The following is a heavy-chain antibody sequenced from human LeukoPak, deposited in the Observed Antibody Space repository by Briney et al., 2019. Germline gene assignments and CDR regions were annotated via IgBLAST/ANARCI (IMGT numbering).Heavy chain of an antibody. J-gene: IGHJ4*02. CDR1: GGTFSSYA. V-gene: IGHV1-69*13. Sequence: GASVKVSCKASGGTFSSYAISWVRQAPGQGLEWMGGIIPIFGTANYAQKFQGRVTITADESTSTAYMELSSLRSEDRAVYYCARSKGTTIVGATTFDYWGQGTLVTVSS. D-gene: IGHD1-26*01. CDR2: IIPIFGTA. CDR3: ARSKGTTIVGATTFDY.